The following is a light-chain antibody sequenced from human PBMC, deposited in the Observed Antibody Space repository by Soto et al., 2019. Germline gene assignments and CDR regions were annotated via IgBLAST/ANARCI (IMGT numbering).Light chain of an antibody. Sequence: QSALTQPASVSGSPGQSITISCTGTSSDVGGYNYVSWYQQHPGKAPKLMIYEVSNRPSGVSNRFSGSKSGNTASLTISGLXXEXXADYYCSSYTSSSTVVFGGGTKLTVL. V-gene: IGLV2-14*01. CDR2: EVS. CDR3: SSYTSSSTVV. J-gene: IGLJ2*01. CDR1: SSDVGGYNY.